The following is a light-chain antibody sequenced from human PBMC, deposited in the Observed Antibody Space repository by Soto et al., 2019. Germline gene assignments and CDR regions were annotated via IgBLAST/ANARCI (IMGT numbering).Light chain of an antibody. J-gene: IGKJ1*01. CDR3: QQYNSYWT. CDR1: QSISSW. Sequence: DIQMTQSPSTLSASVGDRVTITCRASQSISSWLAWNQQKPGKAPKLLIYKASSLESGVPSRFSGSGSGTEFTLTISSLQPDDFATYYCQQYNSYWTFGQGTKVELK. CDR2: KAS. V-gene: IGKV1-5*03.